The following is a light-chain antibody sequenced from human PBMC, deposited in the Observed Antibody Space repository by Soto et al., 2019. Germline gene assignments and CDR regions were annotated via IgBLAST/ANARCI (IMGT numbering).Light chain of an antibody. Sequence: QSALTQPASVSGSPGQSITISXTXXSNDVGTYNLVSWYQHHPGKAPKLIIYEASKRPSGVPNRFSGSKSGNTASLTISGLHAEDEADYYCCSYGRSVVFGGGTKLTVL. V-gene: IGLV2-23*01. CDR3: CSYGRSVV. CDR1: SNDVGTYNL. CDR2: EAS. J-gene: IGLJ2*01.